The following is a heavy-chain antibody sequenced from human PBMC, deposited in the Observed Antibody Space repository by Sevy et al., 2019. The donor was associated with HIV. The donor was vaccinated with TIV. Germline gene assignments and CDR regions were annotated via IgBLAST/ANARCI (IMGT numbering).Heavy chain of an antibody. CDR1: GFTFSSYS. J-gene: IGHJ4*02. D-gene: IGHD6-13*01. Sequence: GGSLRLSCAASGFTFSSYSMNWVRQAPGKGLEWVSSMSSSSIYIYYADSVKGRFTISRDNAKNALYLQMNSLRAEDTAVYYCARDPRTAAAGTRYFDYWGQGTLVTVSS. CDR3: ARDPRTAAAGTRYFDY. V-gene: IGHV3-21*01. CDR2: MSSSSIYI.